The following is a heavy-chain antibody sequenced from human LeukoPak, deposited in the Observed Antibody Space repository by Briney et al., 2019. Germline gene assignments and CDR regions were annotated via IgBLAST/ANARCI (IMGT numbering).Heavy chain of an antibody. J-gene: IGHJ4*02. CDR3: ARDPTYCSGGSCGIDY. CDR1: GGSISGSSYY. V-gene: IGHV4-39*07. D-gene: IGHD2-15*01. Sequence: PSETLSLTCTVSGGSISGSSYYWGWIRQPPGKGLEWIGSIYYSGSTYYNPSLKSRVTISVDTSKNQFSLKLSSVTAADTAVYYCARDPTYCSGGSCGIDYWGQGTLVTVSS. CDR2: IYYSGST.